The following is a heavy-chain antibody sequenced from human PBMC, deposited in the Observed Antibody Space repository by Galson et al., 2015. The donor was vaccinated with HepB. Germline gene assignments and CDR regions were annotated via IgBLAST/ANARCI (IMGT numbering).Heavy chain of an antibody. D-gene: IGHD3-22*01. CDR3: AREIYYDSSGYDF. CDR2: ISYDGSNK. J-gene: IGHJ4*02. CDR1: GFTFSSYA. V-gene: IGHV3-30*04. Sequence: SLRLSCAASGFTFSSYAMHWVRQAPGKGLEWVAVISYDGSNKYYADSVKGRFTISRDNAKNTLYLQMNSLRAEDTAVYYCAREIYYDSSGYDFWGQGTLVTVSS.